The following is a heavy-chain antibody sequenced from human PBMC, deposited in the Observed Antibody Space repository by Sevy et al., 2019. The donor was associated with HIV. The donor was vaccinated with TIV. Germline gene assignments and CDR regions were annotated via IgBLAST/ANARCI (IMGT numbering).Heavy chain of an antibody. CDR2: LKSDVYGGTV. V-gene: IGHV3-49*04. J-gene: IGHJ4*02. Sequence: GGSLRPSCTASGFTFGDYCMSWVRQAPGKGLEWVAFLKSDVYGGTVDYAASVRGRFVISRDDSKTIAYLQMNDLKTYDTGVYYCTRWKAAQSIFDYWGQGALVTVSS. CDR1: GFTFGDYC. CDR3: TRWKAAQSIFDY. D-gene: IGHD6-13*01.